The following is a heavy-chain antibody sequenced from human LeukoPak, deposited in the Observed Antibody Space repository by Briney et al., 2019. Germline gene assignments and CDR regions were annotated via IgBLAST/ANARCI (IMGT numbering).Heavy chain of an antibody. CDR2: INTNTGNP. CDR1: GYTFISYA. D-gene: IGHD4-17*01. Sequence: ASVKVSCKASGYTFISYAMNWVRQAPGQGLEWMGWINTNTGNPTYARGFTGRFVFSLDTSVSTAYLHISSLHAEDTAVYYCARSNNDGDYLGVGFDYWGQGTLVTVSS. CDR3: ARSNNDGDYLGVGFDY. V-gene: IGHV7-4-1*02. J-gene: IGHJ4*02.